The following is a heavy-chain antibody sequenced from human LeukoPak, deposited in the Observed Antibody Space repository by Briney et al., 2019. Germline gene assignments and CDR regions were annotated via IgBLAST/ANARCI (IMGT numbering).Heavy chain of an antibody. J-gene: IGHJ6*02. Sequence: SETLSLTCTVSGGSISSSSYYWGWIRQPPGKGLEWIGSIYYSGSTNYNPSLKSRVTISVDTSKNQFSLKLSSVTAADTAVYYCARETGYSSSWYKSNYYYYGMDVWGQGTTVTVSS. D-gene: IGHD6-13*01. CDR1: GGSISSSSYY. CDR2: IYYSGST. CDR3: ARETGYSSSWYKSNYYYYGMDV. V-gene: IGHV4-39*07.